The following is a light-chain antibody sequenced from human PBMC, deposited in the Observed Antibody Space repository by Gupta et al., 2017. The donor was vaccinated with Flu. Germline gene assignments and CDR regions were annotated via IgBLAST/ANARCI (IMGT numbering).Light chain of an antibody. J-gene: IGKJ1*01. Sequence: PSTLSASVGDRVTITCRASQRISYWLAWYQQKPGRAPDLLIYKASTGESGVPSRFSGSGSGTEFTLTISSLQPDDFATYYCQHGNCSPWTFGQGTKVEIK. V-gene: IGKV1-5*03. CDR1: QRISYW. CDR3: QHGNCSPWT. CDR2: KAS.